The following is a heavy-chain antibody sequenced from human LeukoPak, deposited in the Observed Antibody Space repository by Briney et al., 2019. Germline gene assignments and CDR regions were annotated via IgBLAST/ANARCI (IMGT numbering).Heavy chain of an antibody. J-gene: IGHJ6*04. CDR3: IREQTSINNFGMDV. V-gene: IGHV3-23*01. CDR1: GFTFSSYA. Sequence: PGGSLRLSCAASGFTFSSYAMSWVRQAPGKGLEWVSAISGSGVTTYYADSVKGRFTISRDNAKNTLHLQMNSLRVEDTAVYYCIREQTSINNFGMDVWGKGTTVTVSS. CDR2: ISGSGVTT. D-gene: IGHD1/OR15-1a*01.